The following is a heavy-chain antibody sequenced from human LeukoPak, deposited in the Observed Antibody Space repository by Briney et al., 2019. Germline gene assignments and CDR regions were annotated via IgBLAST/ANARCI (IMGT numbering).Heavy chain of an antibody. V-gene: IGHV3-21*01. CDR3: ARGAGGYCSGGSCPLDY. Sequence: GGSLRLSCAASGFTFSSYSMNWVRQAPGKGLEWVSSIGSSSSYIYYADSVKGRFTISRDNAKNSLYLQMNSLRAEDTAVYYCARGAGGYCSGGSCPLDYWGQGTLVTVSS. CDR2: IGSSSSYI. D-gene: IGHD2-15*01. CDR1: GFTFSSYS. J-gene: IGHJ4*02.